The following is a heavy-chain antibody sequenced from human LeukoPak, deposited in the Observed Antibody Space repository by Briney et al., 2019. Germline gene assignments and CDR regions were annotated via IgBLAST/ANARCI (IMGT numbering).Heavy chain of an antibody. D-gene: IGHD6-19*01. CDR2: ISGSGGST. Sequence: GGSLRLSCAASGFTFSSYAMSWVRQAPGKGLEWVSAISGSGGSTYYADSVKGRFTISRDNSKNTPYLQMNSLRAEDTAVYYCAKDHYSSGWYPTPFDYWGQGTLVTVSS. V-gene: IGHV3-23*01. CDR3: AKDHYSSGWYPTPFDY. J-gene: IGHJ4*02. CDR1: GFTFSSYA.